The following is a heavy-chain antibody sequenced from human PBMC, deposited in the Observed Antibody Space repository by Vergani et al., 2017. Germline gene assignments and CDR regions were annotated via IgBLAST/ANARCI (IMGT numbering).Heavy chain of an antibody. D-gene: IGHD6-19*01. J-gene: IGHJ2*01. CDR2: ISSSSSYI. V-gene: IGHV3-21*01. CDR1: GFTFSSYS. Sequence: VQLVESGGGVVKPGGSLRLSCAASGFTFSSYSMNWVRQAPGKGLEWVSSISSSSSYIYYADSVKGRFTISRDNAKNSLYLKRNSLRAEDTAVYYCAGEDSSGPPRFDLWGRGTLVTVSS. CDR3: AGEDSSGPPRFDL.